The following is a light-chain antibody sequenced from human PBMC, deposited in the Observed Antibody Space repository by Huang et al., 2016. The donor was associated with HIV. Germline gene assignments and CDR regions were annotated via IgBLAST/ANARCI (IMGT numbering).Light chain of an antibody. Sequence: IQLTQSPSSLSASVGDRVTITCRASQGINTYLAWYQQKPGKAPNLLIYAASTLQSGVPSRFSGSGSGTEFTLTISSLQPEDFATYYCQQLHNYPLTVGGGTKVEIK. J-gene: IGKJ4*01. CDR3: QQLHNYPLT. CDR1: QGINTY. V-gene: IGKV1-9*01. CDR2: AAS.